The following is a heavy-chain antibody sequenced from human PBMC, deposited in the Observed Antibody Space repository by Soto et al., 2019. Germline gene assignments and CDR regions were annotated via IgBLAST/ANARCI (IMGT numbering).Heavy chain of an antibody. J-gene: IGHJ4*02. V-gene: IGHV1-3*01. CDR2: INAGNGNT. D-gene: IGHD3-3*01. Sequence: ASLKVSCKASGYTFTIYAMHWVRQAPGQRLEWMGWINAGNGNTKYSQKFQGRVTITRDTSASTAYMELSSLRSEDTAVYYCARATYYDFWSGYLDYWGQGTLVTVSS. CDR1: GYTFTIYA. CDR3: ARATYYDFWSGYLDY.